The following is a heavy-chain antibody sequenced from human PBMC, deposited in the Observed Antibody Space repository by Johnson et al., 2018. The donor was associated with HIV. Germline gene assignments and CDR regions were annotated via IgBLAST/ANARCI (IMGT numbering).Heavy chain of an antibody. D-gene: IGHD6-13*01. CDR2: FSGSGDNT. CDR3: ARDGESQQLPLGDAFDV. J-gene: IGHJ3*01. V-gene: IGHV3-23*04. CDR1: GFTFSSYA. Sequence: VQLVESGGGLVQPGGSLRLSCAASGFTFSSYAMSWVRQAPGKGLEWVSTFSGSGDNTYYADSVRGRFTISRDNSKNTLYLQMRSLGVEDTAIYYCARDGESQQLPLGDAFDVWGQGTMVTVSS.